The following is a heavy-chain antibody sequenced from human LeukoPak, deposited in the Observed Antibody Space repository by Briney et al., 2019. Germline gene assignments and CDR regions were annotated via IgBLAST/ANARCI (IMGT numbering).Heavy chain of an antibody. Sequence: PGGSLRLSCAASGFTFTTYWMSWVRQLPGKGLEWMANINQDGTEKYYVDSVKGRFTISGDNAKNSLDLQMNSLRVEDTGIYYCVKVAKYYYGSETYYFFEHWGQGTPVTASS. V-gene: IGHV3-7*01. D-gene: IGHD3-10*01. CDR3: VKVAKYYYGSETYYFFEH. CDR2: INQDGTEK. J-gene: IGHJ4*02. CDR1: GFTFTTYW.